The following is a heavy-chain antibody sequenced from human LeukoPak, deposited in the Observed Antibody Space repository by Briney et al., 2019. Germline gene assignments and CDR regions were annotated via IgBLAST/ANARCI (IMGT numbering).Heavy chain of an antibody. V-gene: IGHV1-2*02. CDR3: ARDRDYSNTERGFDY. D-gene: IGHD4-11*01. CDR2: INPNSGET. CDR1: GYTFTDYY. Sequence: ASVKVPCKTSGYTFTDYYIHWVRQAPGQGLEWMGWINPNSGETNSAQKFQGRVTMTGDTSISTAYMEVNRVTSDDTAVYYCARDRDYSNTERGFDYWGQGTLVTVSS. J-gene: IGHJ4*02.